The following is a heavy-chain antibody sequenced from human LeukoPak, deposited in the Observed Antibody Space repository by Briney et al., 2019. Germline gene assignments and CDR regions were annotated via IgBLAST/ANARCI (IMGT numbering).Heavy chain of an antibody. CDR1: GFTFSSYW. J-gene: IGHJ4*02. CDR3: ARASALATPPFTY. CDR2: IYIDGSTS. V-gene: IGHV3-74*01. D-gene: IGHD5-24*01. Sequence: GGSLRLSCAASGFTFSSYWMHWVRQALGKGLVWVSRIYIDGSTSNYADSAKGRFTISRDNAKNAVYLQMNSLGVEDTAVSYCARASALATPPFTYWGQGTLVTVSS.